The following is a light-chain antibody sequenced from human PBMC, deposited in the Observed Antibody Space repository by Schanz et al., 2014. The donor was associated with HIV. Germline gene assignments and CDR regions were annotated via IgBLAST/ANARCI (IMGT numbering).Light chain of an antibody. CDR3: QQRKSWPPYT. CDR2: DAS. Sequence: EIVLTQSPATLSLSPGESATLSCRASQSVSKYLAWYQQKPGQAPRLLIYDASIRATGVPARFSGSGSGTDFTLTISGLEPEDFAVYYCQQRKSWPPYTFGQGTRLEIK. J-gene: IGKJ2*01. V-gene: IGKV3-11*01. CDR1: QSVSKY.